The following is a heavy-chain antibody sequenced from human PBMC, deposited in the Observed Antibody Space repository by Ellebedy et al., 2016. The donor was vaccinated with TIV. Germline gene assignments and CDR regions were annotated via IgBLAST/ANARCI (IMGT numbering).Heavy chain of an antibody. CDR2: TSVYNGIT. Sequence: AASVKVSCKASGYTFSNHGVSWARQAPGQGLEWMGWTSVYNGITKYAQKFQDSVTMTTDTSTSTAYMELRSLRSDDTAVYYCARKAEKMGRPWELDRRGDHGLDVWGQGTTVTVSS. CDR1: GYTFSNHG. D-gene: IGHD1-1*01. CDR3: ARKAEKMGRPWELDRRGDHGLDV. V-gene: IGHV1-18*01. J-gene: IGHJ6*02.